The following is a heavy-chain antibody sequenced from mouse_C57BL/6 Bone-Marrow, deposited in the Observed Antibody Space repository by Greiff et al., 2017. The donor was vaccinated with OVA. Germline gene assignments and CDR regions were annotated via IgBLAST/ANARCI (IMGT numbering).Heavy chain of an antibody. V-gene: IGHV5-6*01. Sequence: EVKVVESGGDLVKPGGSLQLSCAASGFTFSSYGMSWVRQTPDKRLEWVATISSGGSYTSSPDSVTGRFTISSDNAKNTLYLQMSSLKSEDTAMYYCARHSLELVYWGQGTLVTVSA. CDR1: GFTFSSYG. CDR2: ISSGGSYT. J-gene: IGHJ3*01. CDR3: ARHSLELVY. D-gene: IGHD6-2*01.